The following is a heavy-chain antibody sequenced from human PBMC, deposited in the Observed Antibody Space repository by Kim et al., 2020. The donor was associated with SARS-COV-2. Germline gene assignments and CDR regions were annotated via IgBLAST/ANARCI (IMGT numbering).Heavy chain of an antibody. D-gene: IGHD6-13*01. V-gene: IGHV5-51*01. Sequence: SPSFQGQVTISADKSISTAYLQWSSLKASDTAMYYCARHIAAAGTHYFDYWGQGTLVTVSS. CDR3: ARHIAAAGTHYFDY. J-gene: IGHJ4*02.